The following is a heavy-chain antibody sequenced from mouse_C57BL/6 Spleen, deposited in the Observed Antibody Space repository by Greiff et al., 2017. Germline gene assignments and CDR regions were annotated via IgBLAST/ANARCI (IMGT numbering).Heavy chain of an antibody. V-gene: IGHV1-80*01. CDR3: ARLLDDYVPFAY. CDR2: IYPGDGDT. Sequence: VQVVESGAELVKPGASVKISCKASGYAFSSYWMNWVKQRPGKGLEWIGQIYPGDGDTNYNGKFKGKATLTADKSYSTAYMQLSSLTSEDSAVYFCARLLDDYVPFAYWGQGTLVTVSA. D-gene: IGHD2-4*01. CDR1: GYAFSSYW. J-gene: IGHJ3*01.